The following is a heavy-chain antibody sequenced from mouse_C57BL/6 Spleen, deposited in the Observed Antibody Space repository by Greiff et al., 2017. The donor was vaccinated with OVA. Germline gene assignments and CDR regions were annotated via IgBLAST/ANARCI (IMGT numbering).Heavy chain of an antibody. Sequence: QVQLQQPGAELVRPGSSVKLSCKASGYTFTSYWMHWVKQRPIQGLEWIGNIDPSDSETHYNQKFKDKATLTVDKSSSTAYMQLSSLTSEDSAVYYCARLGGPYYYGSSYGFAYWGQGTLVTVSA. CDR2: IDPSDSET. J-gene: IGHJ3*01. CDR1: GYTFTSYW. D-gene: IGHD1-1*01. CDR3: ARLGGPYYYGSSYGFAY. V-gene: IGHV1-52*01.